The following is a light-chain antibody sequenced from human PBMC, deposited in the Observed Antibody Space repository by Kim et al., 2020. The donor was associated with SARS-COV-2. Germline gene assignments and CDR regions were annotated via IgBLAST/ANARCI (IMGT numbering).Light chain of an antibody. Sequence: SPEETATLACCASRYVITLLDWYQQRPGQAPSVVIYNAASRAPGVPVRFSGSGSGTEFTLTISDVQSEDAAIYYCQQFNSAPPTPTFGPGTKLEI. CDR2: NAA. CDR3: QQFNSAPPTPT. V-gene: IGKV3-15*01. CDR1: RYVITL. J-gene: IGKJ2*01.